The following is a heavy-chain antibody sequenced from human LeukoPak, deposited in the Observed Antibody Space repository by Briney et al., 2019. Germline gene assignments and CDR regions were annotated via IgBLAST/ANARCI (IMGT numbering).Heavy chain of an antibody. J-gene: IGHJ4*02. D-gene: IGHD5-12*01. CDR2: MVDDGNKK. Sequence: RPGGSLRLSCAASGFTFDNYWMNWVRQAPGKGLEWVANMVDDGNKKNYVDSVKGRFTISRDNVKSSLYLQMNSLRVEDTAVYYCARGTTINNFDYWGQGTLVTVSS. CDR1: GFTFDNYW. CDR3: ARGTTINNFDY. V-gene: IGHV3-7*01.